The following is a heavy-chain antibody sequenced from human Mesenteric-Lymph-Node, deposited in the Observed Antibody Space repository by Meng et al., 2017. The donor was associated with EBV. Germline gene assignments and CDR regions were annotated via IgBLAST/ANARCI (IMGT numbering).Heavy chain of an antibody. CDR3: GRNGAIEH. Sequence: LGGVGGSVVRPGGSLRLTCAASGFPFSTYWLNWVRPGPGKGLVWVLRINSDGSRINYADSVKGRFTISRDNAKNTLYLQMDSLRDEDTGVYYCGRNGAIEHWGQGTLVTVSS. V-gene: IGHV3-74*02. CDR1: GFPFSTYW. D-gene: IGHD3-10*01. CDR2: INSDGSRI. J-gene: IGHJ4*02.